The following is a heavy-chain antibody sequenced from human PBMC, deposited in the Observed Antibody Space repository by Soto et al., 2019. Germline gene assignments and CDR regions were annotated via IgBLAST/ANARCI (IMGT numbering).Heavy chain of an antibody. CDR1: DGSSSNGGYC. J-gene: IGHJ5*02. CDR3: ARASCPIPRAGIAAPGHENWFDP. D-gene: IGHD6-13*01. Sequence: SQTNSVRTTVSDGSSSNGGYCCICISQHRGNSLEWIGYIYYSGSTYYNPHIQRRVTISVDTSKNQFSLTPSSVTAADTAVYYCARASCPIPRAGIAAPGHENWFDPRGQGTLVPVYS. CDR2: IYYSGST. V-gene: IGHV4-31*03.